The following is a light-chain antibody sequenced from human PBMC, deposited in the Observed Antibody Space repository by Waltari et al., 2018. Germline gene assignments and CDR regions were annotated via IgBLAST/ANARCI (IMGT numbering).Light chain of an antibody. CDR1: QFSSIY. V-gene: IGKV1-39*01. CDR3: RQTFRTRQT. Sequence: DIKMTQSPYSLSASIGDRVTITCRASQFSSIYVTCYQQKPGSATHVLISTASSLQSGDPSRCSGSGAWTGVNLNISSLQPEDFATYVCRQTFRTRQTFGHGTKVEI. CDR2: TAS. J-gene: IGKJ1*01.